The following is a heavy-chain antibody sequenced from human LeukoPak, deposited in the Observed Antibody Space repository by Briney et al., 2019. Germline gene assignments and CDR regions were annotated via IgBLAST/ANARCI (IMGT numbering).Heavy chain of an antibody. CDR2: IWYDGSNK. V-gene: IGHV3-33*01. J-gene: IGHJ4*02. Sequence: PGRSLRLSCAASGFTFSSYGMHWVRQAPGKGLEWVAVIWYDGSNKYYADSVKGRFTISRDNPKNTLYLQMNSLRAEDTAVYYCARMDFWSGYYLDYWGQGTLVTVSS. CDR3: ARMDFWSGYYLDY. CDR1: GFTFSSYG. D-gene: IGHD3-3*01.